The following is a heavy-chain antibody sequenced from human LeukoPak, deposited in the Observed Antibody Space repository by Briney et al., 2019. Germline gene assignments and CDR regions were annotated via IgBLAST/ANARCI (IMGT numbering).Heavy chain of an antibody. CDR1: GFTFDDYG. CDR3: ARVGHENYDFWSGYYTHESYYYYYMDV. V-gene: IGHV3-20*04. CDR2: INWNGGST. J-gene: IGHJ6*03. D-gene: IGHD3-3*01. Sequence: PGGSLRLSCAASGFTFDDYGMSWVRQAPGKGLEWVSGINWNGGSTGYADSVKGRFTISRDNAKNSLYLQMNSLRAEDTALYYCARVGHENYDFWSGYYTHESYYYYYMDVWGKGTTVTVSS.